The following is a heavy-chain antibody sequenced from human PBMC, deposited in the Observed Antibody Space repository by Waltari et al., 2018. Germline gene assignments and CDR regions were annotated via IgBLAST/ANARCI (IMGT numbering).Heavy chain of an antibody. CDR1: GFTLRIYW. CDR2: INNDGSNT. Sequence: EVQVVESGGGLIEPGGSLRLSCVVYGFTLRIYWMHWVRPAPGKGLVWVSRINNDGSNTNYADSVKGRFTISRDNAKNTLYLQMDSLRAEDTAVYYCARDRNTQLWSHNYYGMDVWGQGTTVTVSS. D-gene: IGHD5-18*01. J-gene: IGHJ6*02. V-gene: IGHV3-74*01. CDR3: ARDRNTQLWSHNYYGMDV.